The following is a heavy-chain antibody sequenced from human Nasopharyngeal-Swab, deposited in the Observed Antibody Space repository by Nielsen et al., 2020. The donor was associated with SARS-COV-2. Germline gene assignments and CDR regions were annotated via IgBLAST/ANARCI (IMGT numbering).Heavy chain of an antibody. CDR3: ARGNRYCSSTSCYNWFDP. V-gene: IGHV1-8*01. D-gene: IGHD2-2*01. CDR1: GYNFTTYD. Sequence: ASVKVSCKASGYNFTTYDFNWVRQATGQGLEWMGWMNPNSGNTGYAQKFQGRVTMTRNTSISTAYMELSSLRSEDTAVYYCARGNRYCSSTSCYNWFDPWGQGTLVTVSS. CDR2: MNPNSGNT. J-gene: IGHJ5*02.